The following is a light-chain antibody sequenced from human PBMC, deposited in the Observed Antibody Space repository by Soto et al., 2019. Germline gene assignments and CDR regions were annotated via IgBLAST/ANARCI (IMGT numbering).Light chain of an antibody. Sequence: QLVLTQSPSASASLGASVKLTCTLSSGHSSYAIAWHQQQPEKGPRYLMKLNSDGSHSKGDGIPDRFSGSSSGAERYLTISSLQSEDEADYYCQTSLFGGGTKVTVL. CDR1: SGHSSYA. V-gene: IGLV4-69*01. J-gene: IGLJ2*01. CDR2: LNSDGSH. CDR3: QTSL.